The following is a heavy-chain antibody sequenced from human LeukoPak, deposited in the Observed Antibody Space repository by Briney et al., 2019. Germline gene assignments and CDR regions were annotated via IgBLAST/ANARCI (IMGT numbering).Heavy chain of an antibody. D-gene: IGHD6-19*01. V-gene: IGHV4-34*01. Sequence: SETLSLTCAVYGGSFSGYYWSWIRQPPGKGLEWIGEINHSGSTNYNPSLKSRVTISVDTSKNQFSLKLSSVTAADTAVYYCASYSSGQTEDYWGQGTLVTVSS. CDR2: INHSGST. CDR1: GGSFSGYY. CDR3: ASYSSGQTEDY. J-gene: IGHJ4*02.